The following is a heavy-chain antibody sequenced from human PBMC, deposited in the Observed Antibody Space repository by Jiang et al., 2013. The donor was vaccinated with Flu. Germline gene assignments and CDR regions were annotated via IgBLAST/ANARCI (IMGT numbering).Heavy chain of an antibody. D-gene: IGHD3-3*01. CDR3: ARDLFWSHGIPASHWFDP. Sequence: SGSGLVKPSQTLSLTCTVSGDSINSGYYYWSWTRQTPEKGLEWIASIFYSGTTNYNPSLKSRVSISLDTPKNQFSLTLNSVTAADTAVYYCARDLFWSHGIPASHWFDPWGQGALVTVSS. CDR2: IFYSGTT. CDR1: GDSINSGYYY. V-gene: IGHV4-30-4*01. J-gene: IGHJ5*02.